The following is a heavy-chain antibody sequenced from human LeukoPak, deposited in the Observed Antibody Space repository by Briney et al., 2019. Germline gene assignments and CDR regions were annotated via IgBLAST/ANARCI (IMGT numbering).Heavy chain of an antibody. CDR1: GYSISSGYY. CDR3: ASPSAARPEYYFDY. CDR2: IYHSGST. D-gene: IGHD6-6*01. J-gene: IGHJ4*02. Sequence: SETLSLTCTVSGYSISSGYYWGWIRQPPGKGLEWIVSIYHSGSTHYNPSLKSRVTISVDTSKNQFSLKLSSVTAADTAVYYCASPSAARPEYYFDYWGQGTLVTVSS. V-gene: IGHV4-38-2*02.